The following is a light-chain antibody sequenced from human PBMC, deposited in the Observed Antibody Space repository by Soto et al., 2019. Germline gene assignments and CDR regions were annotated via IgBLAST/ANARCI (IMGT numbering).Light chain of an antibody. CDR3: QQYDNYWT. Sequence: DIQLTQSPSTLSGSVGDRVTITCRASQSITSWLAWYQQKPGKAPKLLIYDVSSLESGVPSRLSGSGSGTDFTLTIRSLQPDDYATYYCQQYDNYWTFGQGTKVDIK. CDR2: DVS. V-gene: IGKV1-5*01. J-gene: IGKJ1*01. CDR1: QSITSW.